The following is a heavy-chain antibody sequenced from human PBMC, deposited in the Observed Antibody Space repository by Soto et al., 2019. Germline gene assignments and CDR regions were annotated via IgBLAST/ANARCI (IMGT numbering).Heavy chain of an antibody. CDR1: GYTFTSYG. D-gene: IGHD2-15*01. J-gene: IGHJ5*02. V-gene: IGHV1-18*04. CDR2: ISAYNGNT. CDR3: ARDRCSAGSCYSRWFDP. Sequence: ASVKVSCKASGYTFTSYGISWVRQAPGQGLEWMGWISAYNGNTNYAQKLQGRVTMTTDTSTSTAYMELRSLRSDDTAVYYCARDRCSAGSCYSRWFDPWGQGTLVTVSS.